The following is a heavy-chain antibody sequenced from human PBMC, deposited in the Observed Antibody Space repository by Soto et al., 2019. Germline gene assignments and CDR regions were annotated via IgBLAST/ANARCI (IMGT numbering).Heavy chain of an antibody. CDR3: ARTVDTAMVTYDY. CDR1: GGSISSGGYY. D-gene: IGHD5-18*01. V-gene: IGHV4-31*03. Sequence: TLSLTCTVSGGSISSGGYYWSWILQHPGKGLEWIGYIYYSGSTYYNPSLKSRVTISVDTSKNQFSLKLSSVTAADTAVYYCARTVDTAMVTYDYWGQGTLVTVSS. J-gene: IGHJ4*02. CDR2: IYYSGST.